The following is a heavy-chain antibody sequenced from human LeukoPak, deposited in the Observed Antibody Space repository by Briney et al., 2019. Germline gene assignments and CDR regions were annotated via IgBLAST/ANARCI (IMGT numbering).Heavy chain of an antibody. V-gene: IGHV1-69*13. CDR3: ARALLWFGELYNWFDP. CDR1: GGTFSSYA. J-gene: IGHJ5*02. Sequence: SVKVSCKASGGTFSSYAISWVRQAPGQGLEWMGGIIPIFGTANYAQKFQGRVTITADESTSTAYMELSSLRSEDTAVYYSARALLWFGELYNWFDPWGQGTLVTVSS. CDR2: IIPIFGTA. D-gene: IGHD3-10*01.